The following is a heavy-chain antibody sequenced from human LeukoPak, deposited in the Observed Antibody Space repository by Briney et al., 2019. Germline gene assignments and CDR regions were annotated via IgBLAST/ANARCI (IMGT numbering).Heavy chain of an antibody. Sequence: PSETLSLTCAVYGGSFSGYYWSWIRQPPGKGLGWIGEINHSGSTNYNPSLKSRVTTSVDTSKNQFSLKLSSVTAADTAVYYCARGRLSMVRGEVFDYWGQGTLVTVSS. J-gene: IGHJ4*02. V-gene: IGHV4-34*01. CDR1: GGSFSGYY. CDR3: ARGRLSMVRGEVFDY. D-gene: IGHD3-10*01. CDR2: INHSGST.